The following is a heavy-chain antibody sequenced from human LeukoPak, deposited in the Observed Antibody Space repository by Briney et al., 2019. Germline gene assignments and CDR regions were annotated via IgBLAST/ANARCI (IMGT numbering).Heavy chain of an antibody. CDR3: ARGPVTGTKEGGYFDY. V-gene: IGHV1-24*01. D-gene: IGHD1-7*01. CDR1: GYTLTELS. Sequence: ASVKVSCKVSGYTLTELSMHWVRQAPGKGLEWMGGFEPEDGETIYAQKFQGRVTMTRDTSTSTVYMELSSLRSEDTAVYYCARGPVTGTKEGGYFDYWGQGTLVTVSS. J-gene: IGHJ4*02. CDR2: FEPEDGET.